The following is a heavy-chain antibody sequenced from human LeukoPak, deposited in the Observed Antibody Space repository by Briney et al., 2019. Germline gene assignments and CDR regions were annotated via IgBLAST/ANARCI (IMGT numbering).Heavy chain of an antibody. D-gene: IGHD3-3*01. Sequence: PGGSLRLSCAASGFTFSSYWMSWVRQAPGKGLEWVANIKQDGSEKYYVDSVKGRFTISRDNAKNSLYLQMNSLRAEDTAVYYCVGTYDCWSGTQLDYWRQGTLVTVSS. V-gene: IGHV3-7*01. CDR2: IKQDGSEK. J-gene: IGHJ4*02. CDR1: GFTFSSYW. CDR3: VGTYDCWSGTQLDY.